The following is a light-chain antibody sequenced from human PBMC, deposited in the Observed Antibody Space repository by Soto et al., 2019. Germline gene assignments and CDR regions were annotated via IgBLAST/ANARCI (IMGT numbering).Light chain of an antibody. CDR2: DAS. CDR1: QSISSW. J-gene: IGKJ1*01. V-gene: IGKV1-5*01. CDR3: QQYNSYWGT. Sequence: DIQMTQSPSTLSASVGDRVTITCRASQSISSWLAWYQQKPGKAPKLLIYDASSLESGVPSRFSGSXYGTELTINISRLQPDDFETYYCQQYNSYWGTFGKGTKV.